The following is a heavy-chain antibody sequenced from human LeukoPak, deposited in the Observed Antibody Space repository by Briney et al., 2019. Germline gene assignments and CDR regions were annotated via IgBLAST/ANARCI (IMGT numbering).Heavy chain of an antibody. CDR2: INPNSGGT. CDR3: ARDGVRGDAFDI. CDR1: GYTFTGYY. D-gene: IGHD3-16*01. V-gene: IGHV1-2*02. J-gene: IGHJ3*02. Sequence: ASVEVSCKASGYTFTGYYMHWVRQAPGQGLEWMGWINPNSGGTNYAQKFQGRVTMTRDTSISTAYMELSRLRSDDTAVYYCARDGVRGDAFDIWGQGTMVTVSS.